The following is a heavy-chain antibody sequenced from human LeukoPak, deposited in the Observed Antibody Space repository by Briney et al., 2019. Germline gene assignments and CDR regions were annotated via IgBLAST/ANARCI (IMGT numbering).Heavy chain of an antibody. CDR3: ARRLGYCSGGSCYSNWFDP. CDR2: IYYSGST. Sequence: PSETLSLTCTVSGVSISSYYWSWIRQPPGKGLEWIGYIYYSGSTNYNPSLKSRVTISVDTSKNQFSLKLSSVTAADTAVYYCARRLGYCSGGSCYSNWFDPWGQGTLVTVSS. CDR1: GVSISSYY. D-gene: IGHD2-15*01. V-gene: IGHV4-59*08. J-gene: IGHJ5*02.